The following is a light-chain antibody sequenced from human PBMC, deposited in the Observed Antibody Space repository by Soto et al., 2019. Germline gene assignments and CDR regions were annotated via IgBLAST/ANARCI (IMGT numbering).Light chain of an antibody. CDR2: DVS. V-gene: IGLV2-14*01. J-gene: IGLJ1*01. CDR1: SSDVGGYNY. CDR3: SSYTSSSTYV. Sequence: QSVLTQPASVSGSPGQSITISCTGTSSDVGGYNYVSWYQQHPGKAPKLMIYDVSNRPSGVSNRFSGSKSGNTASLTISGLLAEDEADYYCSSYTSSSTYVFGTG.